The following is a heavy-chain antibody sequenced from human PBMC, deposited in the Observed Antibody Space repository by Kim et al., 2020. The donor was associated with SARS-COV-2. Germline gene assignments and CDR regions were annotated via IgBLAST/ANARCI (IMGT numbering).Heavy chain of an antibody. D-gene: IGHD6-19*01. V-gene: IGHV3-30*01. Sequence: RFTTSRDNSKNTLYLQMNSLGAEDTAVYYCARVRAVAGGEFYYYYYGMDVWGQGTTVTVSS. CDR3: ARVRAVAGGEFYYYYYGMDV. J-gene: IGHJ6*02.